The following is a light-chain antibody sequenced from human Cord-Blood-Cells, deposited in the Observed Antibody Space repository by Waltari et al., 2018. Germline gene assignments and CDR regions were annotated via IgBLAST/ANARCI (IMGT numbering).Light chain of an antibody. CDR1: QSVSSSY. CDR2: GAS. V-gene: IGKV3-20*01. CDR3: QQYGSSPKT. J-gene: IGKJ1*01. Sequence: EIVLTQSPGTLSLSPGERATLPCRASQSVSSSYLAWCQQKPGQAPRLLIYGASSRPTGIPDRFSGSGSGTDFTLTISRLEPEDFAVYYCQQYGSSPKTFGQGTKVEIK.